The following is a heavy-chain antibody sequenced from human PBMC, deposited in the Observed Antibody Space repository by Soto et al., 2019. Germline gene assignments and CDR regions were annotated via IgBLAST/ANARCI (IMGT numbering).Heavy chain of an antibody. CDR1: GGSISSYY. D-gene: IGHD6-13*01. CDR3: AREVGIAAAGPGYYGMDV. Sequence: QVQLQESGPGLVKPSETLSLTCTVSGGSISSYYWSWIRQPPGKGLEWIGYIYYSGSTNYNPSLKSRVAISVDTSKNQFSLELGSVTAADTAVYYCAREVGIAAAGPGYYGMDVWGQGTTVTVSS. V-gene: IGHV4-59*01. J-gene: IGHJ6*02. CDR2: IYYSGST.